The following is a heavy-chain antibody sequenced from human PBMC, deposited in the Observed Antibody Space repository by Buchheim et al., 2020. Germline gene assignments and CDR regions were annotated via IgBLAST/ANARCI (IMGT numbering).Heavy chain of an antibody. J-gene: IGHJ4*02. CDR1: GGSISSYY. Sequence: QVQLQESGPGLVKPSETLSLTCTVSGGSISSYYWSWIRQPPGKGLEWIGYIYYSGSTNYNPSLKSRVTISVDTSKNQFSLKLSSVTAADTAVYYCARRSSISSSRLFDYWGQGTL. CDR2: IYYSGST. CDR3: ARRSSISSSRLFDY. V-gene: IGHV4-59*01. D-gene: IGHD6-13*01.